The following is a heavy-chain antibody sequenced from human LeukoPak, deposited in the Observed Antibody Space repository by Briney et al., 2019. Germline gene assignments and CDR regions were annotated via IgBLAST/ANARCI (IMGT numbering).Heavy chain of an antibody. CDR1: GGSISSYY. Sequence: SETLSLTCTVSGGSISSYYWSWIRQPPGKGLEWIGYIYYSGSTNYNPYLKSRVTISVDTAKNQFSLKLSCVTAADTAVYYCAIYYYDSSGYYLPTEYWGEGRLATVSS. D-gene: IGHD3-22*01. V-gene: IGHV4-59*01. CDR3: AIYYYDSSGYYLPTEY. CDR2: IYYSGST. J-gene: IGHJ4*02.